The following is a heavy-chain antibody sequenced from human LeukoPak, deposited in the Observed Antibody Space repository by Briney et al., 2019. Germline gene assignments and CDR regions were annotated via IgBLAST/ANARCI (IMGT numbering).Heavy chain of an antibody. CDR3: ARGGLAEPQLQPFDY. V-gene: IGHV1-69*13. Sequence: GASVKVSCKASGYTFTSYGISWVRQAPGQALEWMGGIIPIFGTANYAQKFQGRVTITADESTSTAYMELSSLRSEDTAVYYCARGGLAEPQLQPFDYWGQGTLVTVSS. CDR1: GYTFTSYG. J-gene: IGHJ4*02. D-gene: IGHD1-1*01. CDR2: IIPIFGTA.